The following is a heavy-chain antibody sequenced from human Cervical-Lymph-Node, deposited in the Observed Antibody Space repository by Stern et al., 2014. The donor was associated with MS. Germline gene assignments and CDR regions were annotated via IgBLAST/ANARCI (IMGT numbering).Heavy chain of an antibody. J-gene: IGHJ6*02. D-gene: IGHD3-22*01. V-gene: IGHV1-69*09. CDR3: ARDVPDYYDSSGYYGDLKPYYYYGMDV. Sequence: QVQLVESGAEVKKPGSSVKVSCKASGGTFSSYAISWVRQAPGQGLEWMGRIIPILGIANYAQKFQGRVTITADKSTSTAYMELSSLRSEDTAVYYCARDVPDYYDSSGYYGDLKPYYYYGMDVWGQGTTVTVSS. CDR1: GGTFSSYA. CDR2: IIPILGIA.